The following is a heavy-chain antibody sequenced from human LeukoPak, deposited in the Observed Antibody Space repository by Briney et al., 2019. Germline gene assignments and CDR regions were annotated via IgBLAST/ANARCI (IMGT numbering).Heavy chain of an antibody. CDR2: IIPIFGTA. J-gene: IGHJ4*02. Sequence: GASVKVSCKASGYTFTSYAISWVRQAPGQGLEWMGGIIPIFGTANYAQKFQGRVTITADESTSTAYMELSSLRSEDTAVYYCARDAYPGYCTNGVCPYFDYWGQGTLVTVSS. CDR3: ARDAYPGYCTNGVCPYFDY. CDR1: GYTFTSYA. V-gene: IGHV1-69*13. D-gene: IGHD2-8*01.